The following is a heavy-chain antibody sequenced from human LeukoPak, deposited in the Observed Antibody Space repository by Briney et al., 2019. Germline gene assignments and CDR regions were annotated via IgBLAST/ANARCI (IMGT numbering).Heavy chain of an antibody. CDR2: ISPSGGST. Sequence: GASVKVSCKASGYTFTTHYMHWVRQAPGQGLEWMGIISPSGGSTTYAQKFQGRFTMTRDTSTSTVYMELSSLRSEDTAVYYCARRYGDHAWYFDLWGRGTLVTVSS. V-gene: IGHV1-46*01. CDR1: GYTFTTHY. CDR3: ARRYGDHAWYFDL. J-gene: IGHJ2*01. D-gene: IGHD4-17*01.